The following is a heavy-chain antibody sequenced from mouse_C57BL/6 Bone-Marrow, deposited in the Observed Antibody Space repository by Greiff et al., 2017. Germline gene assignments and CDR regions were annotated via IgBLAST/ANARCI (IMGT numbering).Heavy chain of an antibody. CDR1: GYAFTNYL. Sequence: VQLHQSGAELVRPGTSVKVSCKASGYAFTNYLIEWVKQRPGQGLEWIGVINPGSGGTNYNEKFKGKATLTADKSSSTAYMQLSSLTSEDSAVYFCAREGVVGYAMDYWGQGTSVTVSA. CDR3: AREGVVGYAMDY. V-gene: IGHV1-54*01. D-gene: IGHD1-1*01. CDR2: INPGSGGT. J-gene: IGHJ4*01.